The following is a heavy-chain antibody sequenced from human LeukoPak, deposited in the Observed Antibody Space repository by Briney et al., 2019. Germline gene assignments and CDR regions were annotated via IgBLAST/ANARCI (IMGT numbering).Heavy chain of an antibody. CDR3: ARGVVGATPYDY. CDR1: GDSVSSNSAA. V-gene: IGHV6-1*01. D-gene: IGHD1-26*01. Sequence: SQTLSLTCAFSGDSVSSNSAAWNWFRQSPSRGLEWLGRTHYRSKWFYDYAVSVKSRITIIPDTSKNQFSLLLESVTPQDTAVYFCARGVVGATPYDYWGQGTLVTVSS. CDR2: THYRSKWFY. J-gene: IGHJ4*02.